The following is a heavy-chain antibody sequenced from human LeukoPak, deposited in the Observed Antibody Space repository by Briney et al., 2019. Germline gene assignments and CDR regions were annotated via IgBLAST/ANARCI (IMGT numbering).Heavy chain of an antibody. CDR1: GASISTYY. CDR2: IFASGNT. Sequence: SETLSLTCTVSGASISTYYWSWIRQPAGKGREWVGRIFASGNTNYNPSLESRIAMSVDTSKNQFSLNLSSVTAADTAIYYCVQDGPLRSDYWGQGTLVTVSS. V-gene: IGHV4-4*07. D-gene: IGHD3-16*01. CDR3: VQDGPLRSDY. J-gene: IGHJ4*02.